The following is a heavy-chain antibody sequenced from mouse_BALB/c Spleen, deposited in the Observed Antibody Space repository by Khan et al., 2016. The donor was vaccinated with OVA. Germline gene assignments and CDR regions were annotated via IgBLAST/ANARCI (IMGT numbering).Heavy chain of an antibody. Sequence: QIQLVQSGPELKKPGETVKISCKASGYTFTNYGMNWVKQAPGKGLKWMGWINTYTGEPTYADDFKGRFAFSLETSTNTAYLQINNLTTEDTATVYCARSASYGFFDVWGAGTTVTVSS. CDR3: ARSASYGFFDV. J-gene: IGHJ1*01. CDR1: GYTFTNYG. CDR2: INTYTGEP. V-gene: IGHV9-3-1*01. D-gene: IGHD6-1*01.